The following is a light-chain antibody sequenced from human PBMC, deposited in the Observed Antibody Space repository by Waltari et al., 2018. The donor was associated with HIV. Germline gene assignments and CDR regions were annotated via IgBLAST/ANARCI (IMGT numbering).Light chain of an antibody. CDR2: NTS. J-gene: IGKJ4*01. CDR1: QNVHNY. CDR3: QQSDNLPLT. Sequence: DTQMSQAPTSLSASVGEKITITCRASQNVHNYLNWFQQRPGRPPLLLIYNTSSLQSGVPSRFSGSGSGTEFTLSVSCLQPEDFATYFCQQSDNLPLTFSGGTKVEMK. V-gene: IGKV1-39*01.